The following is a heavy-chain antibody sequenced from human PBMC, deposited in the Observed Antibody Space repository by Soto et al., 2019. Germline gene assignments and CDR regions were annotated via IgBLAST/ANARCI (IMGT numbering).Heavy chain of an antibody. D-gene: IGHD4-17*01. CDR2: SYHRGST. J-gene: IGHJ5*02. V-gene: IGHV4-30-4*01. CDR3: ASDPGYGHYPPRS. Sequence: QVQLQESGPGLVKPSQTLSLTCTVSGGSISSGDYYWSWIRQPPGKGLEWIGYSYHRGSTHYNPPLTNRVTISPATSNPQSSLRLNSVTAAAPAVSYCASDPGYGHYPPRSWGQGTLVTVS. CDR1: GGSISSGDYY.